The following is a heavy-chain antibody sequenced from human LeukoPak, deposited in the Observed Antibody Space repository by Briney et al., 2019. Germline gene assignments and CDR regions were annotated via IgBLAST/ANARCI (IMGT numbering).Heavy chain of an antibody. CDR1: GFTFSDYY. Sequence: PGGSLRLSCAASGFTFSDYYMSWIRQAPVKGLEWVSYISSSGSTIYYADSVKGRFTISRDNAKNSLYLQMNSLRAEDTAVYYCARDVSTHYDFCDYWGQGTLVTVSS. D-gene: IGHD3-3*01. CDR3: ARDVSTHYDFCDY. J-gene: IGHJ4*02. V-gene: IGHV3-11*01. CDR2: ISSSGSTI.